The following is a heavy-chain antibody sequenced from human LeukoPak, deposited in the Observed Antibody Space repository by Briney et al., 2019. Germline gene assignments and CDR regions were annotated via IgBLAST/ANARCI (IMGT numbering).Heavy chain of an antibody. V-gene: IGHV3-30*02. Sequence: GGSLRLSCAASGFTFSSYGMHWVRQAPGKGLEWVAFIRYDGSNKYYADSVKGRFTISRDNSKNTLYLQMGSLRAEDMAVYYCARFRSYSLDHWGQGTLVTVSS. CDR1: GFTFSSYG. D-gene: IGHD1-26*01. J-gene: IGHJ4*02. CDR2: IRYDGSNK. CDR3: ARFRSYSLDH.